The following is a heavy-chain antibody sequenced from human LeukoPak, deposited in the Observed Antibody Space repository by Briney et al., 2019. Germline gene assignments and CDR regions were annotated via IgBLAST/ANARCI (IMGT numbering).Heavy chain of an antibody. D-gene: IGHD1-26*01. V-gene: IGHV1-8*01. J-gene: IGHJ6*02. CDR1: GYTFTSYD. CDR2: MNPNSGNT. Sequence: ASVKVSCKASGYTFTSYDINWVRQATGQGLEWMGWMNPNSGNTGYAQKFQGRVTMTRNTSISTAYMELSSLRSEDTAVYYCARGLLFYYGMDVWGQGTTVIVSS. CDR3: ARGLLFYYGMDV.